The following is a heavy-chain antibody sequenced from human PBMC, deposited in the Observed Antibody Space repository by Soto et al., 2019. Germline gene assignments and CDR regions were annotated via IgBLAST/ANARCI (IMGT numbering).Heavy chain of an antibody. J-gene: IGHJ6*02. CDR3: ARFGTGPYYYYYGMDV. V-gene: IGHV4-31*03. D-gene: IGHD3-10*01. CDR1: GGSISSGGYY. CDR2: IYYRGST. Sequence: QVQLQESGPGLVKPSQTLSLTCTVSGGSISSGGYYWSWIRQHPGKGLEWIGYIYYRGSTYYNPSLKSRVTISVDTSKNQFSLKLSSVTAADTAVYYCARFGTGPYYYYYGMDVWGQGTTVTVSS.